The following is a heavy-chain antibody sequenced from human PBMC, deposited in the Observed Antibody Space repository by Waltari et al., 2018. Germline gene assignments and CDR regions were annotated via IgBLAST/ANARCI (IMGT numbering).Heavy chain of an antibody. V-gene: IGHV3-7*01. CDR2: IKQDGSEK. Sequence: EVQLVESGGGLVQPGGSLRLSCAASGFTFSSYWMSWVRQAPGKGLEWVANIKQDGSEKYEVDSVKGRCTSSRDNAKNSLYLQMNSLRAEDTAVYYCARDKGMVNWYFDLWGRGTLVTVSS. D-gene: IGHD2-8*01. J-gene: IGHJ2*01. CDR1: GFTFSSYW. CDR3: ARDKGMVNWYFDL.